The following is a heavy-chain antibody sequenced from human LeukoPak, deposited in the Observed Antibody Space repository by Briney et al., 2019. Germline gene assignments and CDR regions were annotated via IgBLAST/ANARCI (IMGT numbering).Heavy chain of an antibody. J-gene: IGHJ4*02. CDR3: TTDWAVAALGY. CDR2: IKSRTDGGTT. CDR1: GFTFSNAW. D-gene: IGHD6-19*01. V-gene: IGHV3-15*01. Sequence: GGSLRLSGAASGFTFSNAWMSGVRQAPGKGLEWVGRIKSRTDGGTTDYAAPVKGRFTISRDDSKNTLYLQMNSLKTEDTAVYYCTTDWAVAALGYWGQGTLVTVSS.